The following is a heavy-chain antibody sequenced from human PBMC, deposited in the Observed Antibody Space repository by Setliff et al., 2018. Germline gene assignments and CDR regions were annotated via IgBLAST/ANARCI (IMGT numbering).Heavy chain of an antibody. CDR2: INHSGTT. D-gene: IGHD3-10*01. CDR3: ARRDGSIIYREFFDY. J-gene: IGHJ4*02. Sequence: PSETLSLTCSVYGESFSNNYWSWIRQSPGKGLDWIGEINHSGTTNYDPSLEGRSSISVDTSKRQFSLMLTSVPAADTAVYYCARRDGSIIYREFFDYWGQGTLVTVSS. V-gene: IGHV4-34*10. CDR1: GESFSNNY.